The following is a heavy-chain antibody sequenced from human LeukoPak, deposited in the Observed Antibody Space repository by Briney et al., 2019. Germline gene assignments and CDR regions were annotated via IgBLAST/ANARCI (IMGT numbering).Heavy chain of an antibody. D-gene: IGHD2-2*02. CDR2: IYSGGST. CDR3: ARFIGYCSSTSCYNHGMDV. Sequence: GGSLRLSCAASGFTVSSNYMSWVRQAPGKGLEWVSVIYSGGSTYYADSVKGRFTISRDNSKNTLYLQMNNLRAEDTAVYYCARFIGYCSSTSCYNHGMDVWGQGTTVTVSS. V-gene: IGHV3-53*01. CDR1: GFTVSSNY. J-gene: IGHJ6*02.